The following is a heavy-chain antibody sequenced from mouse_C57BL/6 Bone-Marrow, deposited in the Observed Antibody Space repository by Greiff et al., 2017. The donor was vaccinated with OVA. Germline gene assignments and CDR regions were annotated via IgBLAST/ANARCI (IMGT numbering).Heavy chain of an antibody. Sequence: VQLQQPGAELVKPGASVKLSCKASGYTFTSYWMHWVKQRPGQGLEWIGMIHPNSGSTNYNEKFKSKATLTVDKSSSTAYMQLSSLTSEDSAVYYCARFNSDVEAMDYWGQGTSVTDSS. CDR1: GYTFTSYW. CDR3: ARFNSDVEAMDY. V-gene: IGHV1-64*01. CDR2: IHPNSGST. D-gene: IGHD4-1*02. J-gene: IGHJ4*01.